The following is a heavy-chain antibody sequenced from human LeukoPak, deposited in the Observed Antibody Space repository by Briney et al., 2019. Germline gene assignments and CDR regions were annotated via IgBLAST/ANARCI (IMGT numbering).Heavy chain of an antibody. J-gene: IGHJ4*02. CDR2: ISGSDGST. CDR3: AKGGLAGRPDY. D-gene: IGHD6-25*01. Sequence: PGGSLRLSCAVSGFTFSNYAMNWVRQAPGNGLEWVSAISGSDGSTYYADSVKGRFTISRDNSRNTLYLQMNSLRAEDTAVYYCAKGGLAGRPDYWGQGTLVTVSS. CDR1: GFTFSNYA. V-gene: IGHV3-23*01.